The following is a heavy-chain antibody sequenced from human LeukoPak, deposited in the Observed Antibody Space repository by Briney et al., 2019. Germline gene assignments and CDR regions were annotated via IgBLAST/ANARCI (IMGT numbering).Heavy chain of an antibody. V-gene: IGHV3-73*01. Sequence: PGGSLRLPCTASGFTLSGSHMHWVRQAPGKGLEWVGHIRRNYETAYGASVKGRFTISRDDSKNMAYLHMNSLRSEDTAFYFCARQTNSCDDYCGQGTLVSVSS. CDR2: IRRNYET. CDR1: GFTLSGSH. J-gene: IGHJ4*02. D-gene: IGHD2-2*01. CDR3: ARQTNSCDDY.